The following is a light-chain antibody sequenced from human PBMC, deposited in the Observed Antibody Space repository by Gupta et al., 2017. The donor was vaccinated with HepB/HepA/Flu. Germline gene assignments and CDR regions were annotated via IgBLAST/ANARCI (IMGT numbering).Light chain of an antibody. CDR3: QQRSEWPIA. V-gene: IGKV3-11*01. CDR1: QSVGSY. Sequence: EIVLTQSPATLSLSPGERATLSCRASQSVGSYLAWYQQKPGQAPRLLIKDASNRATGIPARFSGSGSGTDFTLTINSLEPEDFAIYYCQQRSEWPIAFGQGTRVEIK. J-gene: IGKJ5*01. CDR2: DAS.